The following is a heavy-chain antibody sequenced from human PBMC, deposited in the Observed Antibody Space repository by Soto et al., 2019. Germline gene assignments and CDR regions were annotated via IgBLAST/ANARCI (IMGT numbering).Heavy chain of an antibody. J-gene: IGHJ6*02. CDR2: MNPNSGNT. Sequence: SVKVSCKASGYTFTSYDINWVRQATGQGLEWMGWMNPNSGNTGYAQKFQGRVTMTRNTSISTAYMELSSLRSEDTAVYYCAREGVRGVIPPGGYYYGMDVWGQGTTVTVSS. CDR3: AREGVRGVIPPGGYYYGMDV. CDR1: GYTFTSYD. V-gene: IGHV1-8*01. D-gene: IGHD3-10*01.